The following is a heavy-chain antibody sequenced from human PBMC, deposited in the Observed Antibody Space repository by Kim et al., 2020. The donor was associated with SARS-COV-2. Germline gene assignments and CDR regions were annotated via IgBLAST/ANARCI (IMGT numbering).Heavy chain of an antibody. CDR2: IYYSGST. Sequence: SETLSLTCTVSGGSISSGGYYWSWIRQHPGKGLEWIGYIYYSGSTYYNPSLKSRVTISVDTSKNQFSLKLSSVTAADTAVYYCARRGITMTVTGPMDYYYGMDVWGQGTTVTVSS. CDR3: ARRGITMTVTGPMDYYYGMDV. V-gene: IGHV4-31*03. D-gene: IGHD3-22*01. J-gene: IGHJ6*02. CDR1: GGSISSGGYY.